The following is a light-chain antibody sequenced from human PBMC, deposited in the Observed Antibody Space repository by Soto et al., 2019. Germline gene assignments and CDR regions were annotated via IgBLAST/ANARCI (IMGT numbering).Light chain of an antibody. V-gene: IGLV2-23*01. CDR1: SSDVGSYNL. CDR3: CSYAGSSTDVV. J-gene: IGLJ2*01. Sequence: QSALTQPASVSGSPGQSITISCTGTSSDVGSYNLVSWYQQHPGKAPKLMIYEGSKRPSGVSNRFSGSKSGNTASVTISGLQAEDEADYYCCSYAGSSTDVVFGGWTKLTVL. CDR2: EGS.